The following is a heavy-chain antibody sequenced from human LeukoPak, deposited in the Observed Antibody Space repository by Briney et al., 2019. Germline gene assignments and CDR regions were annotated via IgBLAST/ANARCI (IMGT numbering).Heavy chain of an antibody. CDR3: ARVSFDSGWYFDY. V-gene: IGHV3-72*01. CDR2: TRDKANSYTT. D-gene: IGHD6-19*01. Sequence: GGSLRLSCAASGFTFSDHYMDWVRQDQGKGPEWVGLTRDKANSYTTEYAASVKGRFTISRDNSQSLLNLQMNSLKTEDTAVYYCARVSFDSGWYFDYWGQGTLVTVSS. J-gene: IGHJ4*02. CDR1: GFTFSDHY.